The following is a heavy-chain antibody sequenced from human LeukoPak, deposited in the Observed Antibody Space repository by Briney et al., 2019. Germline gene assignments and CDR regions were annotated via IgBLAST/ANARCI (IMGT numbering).Heavy chain of an antibody. CDR3: ARDRVAVAGTCYFDL. CDR2: ISTSSSII. J-gene: IGHJ2*01. V-gene: IGHV3-48*02. D-gene: IGHD6-19*01. CDR1: GFTFSSYS. Sequence: GRSLRLSCAASGFTFSSYSMNWVRQAPGKGLEWVSYISTSSSIIYYADSVKGRFTSSRDNAKNSLYLQMNSLRDEDTAVYYCARDRVAVAGTCYFDLWGRGTLVTVSS.